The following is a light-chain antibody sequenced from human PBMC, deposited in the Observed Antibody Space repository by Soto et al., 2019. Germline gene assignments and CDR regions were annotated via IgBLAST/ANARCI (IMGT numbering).Light chain of an antibody. CDR2: DAS. CDR3: QQYNSEYT. V-gene: IGKV1-5*01. J-gene: IGKJ2*01. Sequence: DIQMTQSPSTLSAFVGDRVTITCRASQSISSWSAWYQQKPGKAPKLLIYDASSLESGVPSRFSGSVSGTEFALTISRLQPDDFATDYGQQYNSEYTFGHGTKLEIK. CDR1: QSISSW.